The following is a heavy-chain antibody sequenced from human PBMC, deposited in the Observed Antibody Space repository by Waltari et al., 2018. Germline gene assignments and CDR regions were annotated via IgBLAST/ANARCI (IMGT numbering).Heavy chain of an antibody. V-gene: IGHV3-23*01. Sequence: EVQLLDSGGDSVQPGGSLRLSCAPSGFMFSDYAMSWVRRAPGKGLEWVSGISGGGISTYYADSVKGRFSVSRDNSNKTLFLEMRSLRAEDTAVYYCAKLGGYSLNGLDVWGQGTTVTVS. CDR1: GFMFSDYA. J-gene: IGHJ6*02. D-gene: IGHD2-21*01. CDR3: AKLGGYSLNGLDV. CDR2: ISGGGIST.